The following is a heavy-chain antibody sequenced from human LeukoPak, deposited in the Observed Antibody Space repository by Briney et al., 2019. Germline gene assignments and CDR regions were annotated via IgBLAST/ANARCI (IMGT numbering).Heavy chain of an antibody. J-gene: IGHJ5*02. CDR2: IYPGDSDT. D-gene: IGHD1-26*01. CDR3: ARSPVGLVGATENWFDP. CDR1: GYSFTSYW. Sequence: GESLKISCKGSGYSFTSYWIGWVRQMPGKGLEWMGIIYPGDSDTRYSPSFQGQVTISADKSISTAYLQWSSLKASDTAMYYCARSPVGLVGATENWFDPWGQGTLVTVSS. V-gene: IGHV5-51*01.